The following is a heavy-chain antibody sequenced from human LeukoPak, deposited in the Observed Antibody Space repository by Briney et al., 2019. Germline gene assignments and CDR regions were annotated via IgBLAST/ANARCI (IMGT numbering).Heavy chain of an antibody. Sequence: VSVKVSCKVSGYTLTELSMHWVRQAPGKGLEWMGGFDPEDGETIYAQKFQGRVTMTEDTSTDTAYMELSSLRSEDTAVYYCATGGGNGYSYGPGGYWGQGTLVTGSS. D-gene: IGHD5-18*01. CDR2: FDPEDGET. CDR3: ATGGGNGYSYGPGGY. V-gene: IGHV1-24*01. J-gene: IGHJ4*02. CDR1: GYTLTELS.